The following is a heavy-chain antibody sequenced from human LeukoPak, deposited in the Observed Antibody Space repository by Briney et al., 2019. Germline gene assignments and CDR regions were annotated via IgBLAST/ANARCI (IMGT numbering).Heavy chain of an antibody. CDR2: IWYDGSNK. CDR1: GFAFSSYG. V-gene: IGHV3-33*01. CDR3: ARAFTSTGYYYVEY. Sequence: GGSLRLSCAASGFAFSSYGMHWVRQAPGKGLEWVALIWYDGSNKYYADSVKGRFTISRDNSKNTLYLQMNSLRAEDTAVYYCARAFTSTGYYYVEYWGQGTLVTVSS. J-gene: IGHJ4*02. D-gene: IGHD3-22*01.